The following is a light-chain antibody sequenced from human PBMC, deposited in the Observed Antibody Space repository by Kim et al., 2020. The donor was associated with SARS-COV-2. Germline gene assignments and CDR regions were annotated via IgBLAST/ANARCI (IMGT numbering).Light chain of an antibody. J-gene: IGKJ5*01. CDR3: QQYYSYLT. Sequence: AIRMTQSPSSLSASTGDRVTITCRASQGISSYLAWYQQKPGKAPKLLIYAASTLQSGVPSRFSGSGSGTDFTLTISCLQSEDFATYSCQQYYSYLTFGQGARLEI. V-gene: IGKV1-8*01. CDR1: QGISSY. CDR2: AAS.